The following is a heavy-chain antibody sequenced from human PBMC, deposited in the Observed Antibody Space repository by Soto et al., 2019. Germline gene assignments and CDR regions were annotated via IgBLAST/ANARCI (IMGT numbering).Heavy chain of an antibody. Sequence: QVQLQESGPGLVKPSETLSLTCTVSGGSISTYYWNWIRQSAGKGLEWIGRVYISGSTNYHPSLKSRVAMSVDTSTNQFSLKVTSVTAADTAVYYCAGGGRDGFDIWGQGTMVTVSS. CDR1: GGSISTYY. J-gene: IGHJ3*02. CDR2: VYISGST. V-gene: IGHV4-4*07. CDR3: AGGGRDGFDI.